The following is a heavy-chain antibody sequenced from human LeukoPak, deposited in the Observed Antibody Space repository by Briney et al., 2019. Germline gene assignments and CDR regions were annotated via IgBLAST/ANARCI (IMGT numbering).Heavy chain of an antibody. CDR3: AKGGRTYYYGY. J-gene: IGHJ4*02. V-gene: IGHV3-23*01. CDR1: GFTFSSYA. CDR2: ISGSGGST. D-gene: IGHD3-16*01. Sequence: GGSLRLSCAASGFTFSSYAMSWVRQAPGKGLEGVSAISGSGGSTYYADSVKGRFTISRDNSKNTLDLQMNSLRAEDTAVYYCAKGGRTYYYGYWGQGTLVTVSS.